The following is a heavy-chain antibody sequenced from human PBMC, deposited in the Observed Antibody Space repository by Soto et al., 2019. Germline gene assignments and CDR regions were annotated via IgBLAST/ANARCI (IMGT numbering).Heavy chain of an antibody. CDR3: ASANYDILTGYYYHFDY. Sequence: AETLARACTVSGGSISSYYWSWIRQPPGKGLEWIGYIYYSGSTNYNPSLKSRVTVSVDTSKNQFSLKLSSVTAADTAVYYCASANYDILTGYYYHFDYWAQGTLVNVSS. V-gene: IGHV4-59*01. CDR1: GGSISSYY. J-gene: IGHJ4*02. D-gene: IGHD3-9*01. CDR2: IYYSGST.